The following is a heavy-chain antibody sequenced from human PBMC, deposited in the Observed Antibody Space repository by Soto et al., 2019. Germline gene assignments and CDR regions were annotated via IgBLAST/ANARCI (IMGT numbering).Heavy chain of an antibody. J-gene: IGHJ3*02. CDR2: ISSSGSTI. V-gene: IGHV3-11*01. D-gene: IGHD2-8*02. Sequence: QVQLVESGGGLVKPGGSLRLSCAASGFTFSDYYMSWIRQAPGKGLEWVSYISSSGSTIYFADSVQGRFTISRDNAKNSLYLQMNRLRAGNTAVYYCARAEGGYSTAGVCYGGDAFDIWGQGTMVTVSS. CDR3: ARAEGGYSTAGVCYGGDAFDI. CDR1: GFTFSDYY.